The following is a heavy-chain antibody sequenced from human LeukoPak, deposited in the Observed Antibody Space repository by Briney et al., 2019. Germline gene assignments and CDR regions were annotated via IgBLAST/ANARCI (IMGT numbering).Heavy chain of an antibody. V-gene: IGHV2-70*04. CDR1: GFSLSTSGMR. D-gene: IGHD3-22*01. CDR3: ARIGPNYYDSSYYFDY. Sequence: SGPTLVNPTQTLTLTCTFSGFSLSTSGMRVSWIRQPPVKALEWLARIDWDDDKFYSTSLKTRLTISKDTSKNQVVLTMTNMDPVDTATYYCARIGPNYYDSSYYFDYWGQGTLVTVSS. CDR2: IDWDDDK. J-gene: IGHJ4*02.